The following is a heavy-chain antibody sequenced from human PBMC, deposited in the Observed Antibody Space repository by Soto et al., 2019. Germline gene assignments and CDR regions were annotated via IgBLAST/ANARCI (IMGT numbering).Heavy chain of an antibody. CDR2: ISSSSSTI. J-gene: IGHJ4*02. D-gene: IGHD2-21*02. CDR3: ARDGRDAPSWVVTAIYYFDY. V-gene: IGHV3-48*02. Sequence: ESGGGLVQPGGSLRLSCAASGFTFSSYSMNWVRQAPGKGLEWVSYISSSSSTIYYADSVKGRFTISRDNAKNSLYLQMNSLRDEDTAVYYCARDGRDAPSWVVTAIYYFDYWGQGTLVTVSS. CDR1: GFTFSSYS.